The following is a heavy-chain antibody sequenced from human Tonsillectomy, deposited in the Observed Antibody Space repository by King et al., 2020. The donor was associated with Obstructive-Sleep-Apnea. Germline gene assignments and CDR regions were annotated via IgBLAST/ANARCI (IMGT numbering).Heavy chain of an antibody. CDR2: IKKDATEI. CDR1: GFIFRDYW. Sequence: VQLVESGGALVQPGGSLRLSCAASGFIFRDYWMSWVRRTPGEGLEWVATIKKDATEIYYVDSVKARFTISRDNAKNSLYLQRNSLRVEDTAVYYCARGVNWFDPWGQGTLITVSS. V-gene: IGHV3-7*03. J-gene: IGHJ5*02. CDR3: ARGVNWFDP.